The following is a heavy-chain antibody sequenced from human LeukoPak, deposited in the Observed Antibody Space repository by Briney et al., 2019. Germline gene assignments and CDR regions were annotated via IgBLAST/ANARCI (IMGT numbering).Heavy chain of an antibody. CDR2: ISGSGGST. V-gene: IGHV3-23*01. J-gene: IGHJ4*02. CDR1: GFTFSSYA. Sequence: GGSLRLSCAASGFTFSSYAMSWVRQAPGKGLEWVSAISGSGGSTYYADSVKGRFTISRDNAKNSLYLQMNSLRAEDTAVYYCARPRGNVEMATIPFDYWGQGTLVTVSS. D-gene: IGHD5-24*01. CDR3: ARPRGNVEMATIPFDY.